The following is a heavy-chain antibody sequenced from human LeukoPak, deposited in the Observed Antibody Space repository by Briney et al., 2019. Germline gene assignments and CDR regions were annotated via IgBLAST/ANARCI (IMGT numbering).Heavy chain of an antibody. CDR3: ARDHDLYYDIAMDV. Sequence: GGSLRLSCTASGFTFSSYEINWVRQTPGKGLEWVSYITGGGSIIYYADSVRGRFTISRDNAKNPLYLQMNSLRAEDTAVYYCARDHDLYYDIAMDVWGQGTTVTVSS. J-gene: IGHJ6*02. CDR2: ITGGGSII. V-gene: IGHV3-48*03. CDR1: GFTFSSYE. D-gene: IGHD3-9*01.